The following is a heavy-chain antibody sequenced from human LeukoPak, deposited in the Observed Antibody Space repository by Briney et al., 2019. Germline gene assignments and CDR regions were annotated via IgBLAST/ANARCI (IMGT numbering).Heavy chain of an antibody. CDR2: ISYDGSNK. CDR3: ARGPYFDY. J-gene: IGHJ4*02. V-gene: IGHV3-30-3*01. Sequence: QSGGSLRLSCAASGFTFSSYAMHWVRQAPGKGLEWVAVISYDGSNKYYADSVKGRFTISRDNSKNTLYLQVNSLRAEDTAVYYCARGPYFDYWGQGTLVTVSS. CDR1: GFTFSSYA.